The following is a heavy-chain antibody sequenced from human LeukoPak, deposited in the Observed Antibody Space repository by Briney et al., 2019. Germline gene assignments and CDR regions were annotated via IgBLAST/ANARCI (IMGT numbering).Heavy chain of an antibody. J-gene: IGHJ6*02. CDR1: GFTFGDYA. Sequence: PGGSLRLSCTASGFTFGDYAMSRVRQAPGKALEWVGFIRSEGYGGTTEYAASEKGRFTISRDDSKSIAYLQMNSLKTEDTAVYYCTRDAVAGMTYYYYYGMDVWGQGTTVTVSS. V-gene: IGHV3-49*04. D-gene: IGHD6-19*01. CDR2: IRSEGYGGTT. CDR3: TRDAVAGMTYYYYYGMDV.